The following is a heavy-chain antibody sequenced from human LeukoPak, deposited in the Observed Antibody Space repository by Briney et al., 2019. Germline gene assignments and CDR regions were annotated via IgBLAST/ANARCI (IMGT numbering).Heavy chain of an antibody. Sequence: ASVSVSCKVSGYTLTELSMHWVRQAPGKGLEWMGGFDPEDGETIYAQTFQGRVTMTEDTSTDTAYMELSSLRSEDTAVYYCATAHPPIQGDAFDIWGQGTMVTVSS. CDR2: FDPEDGET. J-gene: IGHJ3*02. CDR3: ATAHPPIQGDAFDI. V-gene: IGHV1-24*01. CDR1: GYTLTELS.